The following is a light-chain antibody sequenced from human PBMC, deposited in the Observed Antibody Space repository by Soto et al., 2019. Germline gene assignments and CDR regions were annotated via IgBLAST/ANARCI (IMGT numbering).Light chain of an antibody. CDR3: QQYSDSVLT. CDR2: GAA. J-gene: IGKJ4*01. V-gene: IGKV3-20*01. Sequence: EIVLTQSPATLSLSPGERATLSCRASQTLTSNYLAWYQQKPGQAPRLLIHGAASRATGIPDRFSGSRSGTDFTLTISRLEPEDFAVYYCQQYSDSVLTFGGGTKVEIK. CDR1: QTLTSNY.